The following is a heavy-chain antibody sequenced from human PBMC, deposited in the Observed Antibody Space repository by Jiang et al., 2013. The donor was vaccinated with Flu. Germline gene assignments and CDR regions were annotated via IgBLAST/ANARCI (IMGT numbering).Heavy chain of an antibody. CDR1: GFTFSSYG. D-gene: IGHD3-22*01. CDR2: IWYDGSNK. J-gene: IGHJ4*02. CDR3: AKEDSSGYYSDY. Sequence: VQLLESGGGVVQPGRSLRLSCAASGFTFSSYGMHWVRQAPGKGLEWVAVIWYDGSNKYYADSVKGRFTISRDNSKNTLYLQMNSLRAEDTAVYYCAKEDSSGYYSDYWGQGTLVTVSS. V-gene: IGHV3-30*18.